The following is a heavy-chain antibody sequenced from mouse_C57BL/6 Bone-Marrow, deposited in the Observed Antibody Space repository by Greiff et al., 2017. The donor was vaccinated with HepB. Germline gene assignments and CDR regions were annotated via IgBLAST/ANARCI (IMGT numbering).Heavy chain of an antibody. V-gene: IGHV5-4*01. CDR3: ARDQGPYYAMDY. Sequence: EVQRVESGGGLVKPGGSLKLSCAASGFTFSSYAMSWVRQTPEKRLEWVATISEGGSYTYYPDNVKGRFTISRDNAKNNLYLQMSHLKSEDTAMYYCARDQGPYYAMDYWGQGTSVTVSS. CDR1: GFTFSSYA. D-gene: IGHD3-3*01. J-gene: IGHJ4*01. CDR2: ISEGGSYT.